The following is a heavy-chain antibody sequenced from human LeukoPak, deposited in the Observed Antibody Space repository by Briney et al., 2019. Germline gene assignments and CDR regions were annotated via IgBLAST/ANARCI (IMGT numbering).Heavy chain of an antibody. CDR1: GGSISSYY. Sequence: PSETLPLTCTVSGGSISSYYWSWIRQPPGKGLEWIGYIYYSGSTNYNPSLESRVTISVDTSKNQFSLKLSSVTAADTAVYYCARRGTWYEFDYWGQGTLVTVSS. D-gene: IGHD1-14*01. J-gene: IGHJ4*02. CDR3: ARRGTWYEFDY. V-gene: IGHV4-59*01. CDR2: IYYSGST.